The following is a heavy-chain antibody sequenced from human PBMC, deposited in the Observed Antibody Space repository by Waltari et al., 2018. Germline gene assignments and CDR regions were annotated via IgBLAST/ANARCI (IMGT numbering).Heavy chain of an antibody. J-gene: IGHJ2*01. CDR3: ARDVTGYYYFDL. D-gene: IGHD3-16*01. CDR1: GFTVSTTY. V-gene: IGHV3-53*01. CDR2: ISRDGT. Sequence: EVQLVESGGGLIQHGGSLRLSCAASGFTVSTTYMNWVRQAPGKGLEWVSVISRDGTHYADSVKGRFTISRDNSKNTVYLQMNTLRAEDTALYYCARDVTGYYYFDLWGRGTLVTVSS.